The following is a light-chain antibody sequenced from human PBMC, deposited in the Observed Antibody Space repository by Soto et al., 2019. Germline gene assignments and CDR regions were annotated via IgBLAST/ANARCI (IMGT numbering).Light chain of an antibody. V-gene: IGLV6-57*04. CDR3: QSYDSGNPWV. J-gene: IGLJ3*02. CDR1: SGGIASNY. CDR2: EDD. Sequence: NFMLTQPHSVSESPGKTVTISCTRSSGGIASNYVQWYQLRPGSAPTTVIYEDDQRPSGVPDRFSGSIDRSSTSASLTISGLKTEDEADYYCQSYDSGNPWVFGGGTKLTVL.